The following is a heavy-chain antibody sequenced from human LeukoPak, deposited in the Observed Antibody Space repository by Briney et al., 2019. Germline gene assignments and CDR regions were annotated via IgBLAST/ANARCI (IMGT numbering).Heavy chain of an antibody. CDR2: IYPGDSDI. Sequence: GESLKISCKGSGYSFTTYWIAWVRQMPGKGLEWMGLIYPGDSDIRYSPSFQGQVTISADKSITTAYLQWSSLKASDTAMYYCARPGGTYAYDYWGQGTLVTVSS. J-gene: IGHJ4*02. CDR1: GYSFTTYW. D-gene: IGHD5-12*01. CDR3: ARPGGTYAYDY. V-gene: IGHV5-51*01.